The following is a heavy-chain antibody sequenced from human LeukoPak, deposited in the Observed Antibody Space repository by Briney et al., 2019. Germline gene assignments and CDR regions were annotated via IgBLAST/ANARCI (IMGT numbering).Heavy chain of an antibody. V-gene: IGHV1-2*02. J-gene: IGHJ3*02. CDR2: INPNSGGT. Sequence: ASVKVSCKASGYTFTGYYMHWVRQAPGQGLEWMGWINPNSGGTNYAQKFQGRVTMTRDTSISTAYMELSRLRSDDTAVYYCARVRILRFLECSPSRSFDIWGQGTMVTVSS. CDR1: GYTFTGYY. D-gene: IGHD3-3*01. CDR3: ARVRILRFLECSPSRSFDI.